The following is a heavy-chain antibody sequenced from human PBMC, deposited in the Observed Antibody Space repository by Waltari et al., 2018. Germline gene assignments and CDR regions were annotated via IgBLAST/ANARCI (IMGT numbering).Heavy chain of an antibody. Sequence: QVQLQQWGAGLLKPSETLSLTCAVYGGSFSGYYWSWIRQPPGKGLEWIGEINHSGSTNDNPSLKSRGTISVDTSKNQFSLKLSSVTAADTAVYYCARGAAAGTGYGMDVWGQGTTVTVSS. CDR2: INHSGST. J-gene: IGHJ6*02. V-gene: IGHV4-34*01. CDR3: ARGAAAGTGYGMDV. D-gene: IGHD6-13*01. CDR1: GGSFSGYY.